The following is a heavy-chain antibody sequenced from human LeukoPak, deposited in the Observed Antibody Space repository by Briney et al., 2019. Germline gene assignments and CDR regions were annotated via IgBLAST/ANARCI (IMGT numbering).Heavy chain of an antibody. J-gene: IGHJ4*02. V-gene: IGHV4-59*12. D-gene: IGHD3-3*01. CDR2: IYYSGST. Sequence: SETLSLTCTVSGGSISSYYWSWIRQPPGKGLEWIGYIYYSGSTNYNPSLKSRVTISVDRSKNQFSLKLSSVTAADTAVYYCARGPDFWSGYGIDYWGQGTLVTVSS. CDR1: GGSISSYY. CDR3: ARGPDFWSGYGIDY.